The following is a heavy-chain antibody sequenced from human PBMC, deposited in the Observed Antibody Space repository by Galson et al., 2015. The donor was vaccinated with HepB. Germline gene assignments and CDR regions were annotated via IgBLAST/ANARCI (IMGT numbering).Heavy chain of an antibody. D-gene: IGHD1-20*01. CDR3: ARGLLTSACDY. V-gene: IGHV1-69*04. CDR1: GGTFSSYA. Sequence: SGKASCKASGGTFSSYAISWVRQAPGQGLEWMGRIIPILGIANYAQKFQGRVTITADKSTSTAYMELSSLRSEDTAVYYCARGLLTSACDYWGQGTLATVSS. CDR2: IIPILGIA. J-gene: IGHJ4*02.